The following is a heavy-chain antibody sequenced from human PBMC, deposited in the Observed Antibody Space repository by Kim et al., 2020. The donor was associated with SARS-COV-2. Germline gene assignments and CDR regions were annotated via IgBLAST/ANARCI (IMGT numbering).Heavy chain of an antibody. CDR1: GGSFSGYY. J-gene: IGHJ5*02. V-gene: IGHV4-34*01. Sequence: SETLSLTCAVYGGSFSGYYWSWIRQPPGKGLEWIGEINHSGSTNYNPSLKSRVTISVDTSKNQFSLKLSSVTAADTAVYYCARGRGGPGRRNNWFDPWGQGTLVTVSS. CDR2: INHSGST. CDR3: ARGRGGPGRRNNWFDP.